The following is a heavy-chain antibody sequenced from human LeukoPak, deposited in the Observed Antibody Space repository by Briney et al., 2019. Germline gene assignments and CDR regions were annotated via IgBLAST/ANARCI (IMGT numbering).Heavy chain of an antibody. J-gene: IGHJ4*02. Sequence: ESGPTLVKPTQTLTLTCTFSGFSLNTATVGVGWIRQPPGKALEWLALIYWNDDKRYSPYLKSRLTITKDTSKNQVVLTMTNMDPVDTATYYCARIIAARPGAAFDYWGQGTLVTVSS. CDR3: ARIIAARPGAAFDY. CDR1: GFSLNTATVG. D-gene: IGHD6-6*01. CDR2: IYWNDDK. V-gene: IGHV2-5*01.